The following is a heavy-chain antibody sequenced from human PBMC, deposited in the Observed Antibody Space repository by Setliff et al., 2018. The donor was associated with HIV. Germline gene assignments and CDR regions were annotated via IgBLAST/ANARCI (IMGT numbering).Heavy chain of an antibody. Sequence: GGSLRLSCTASGFTFGDYAMSWVRQAPGKGLEWVGFIRSKAYAGTTEYAASVKGRFTISRDDSKDELYLQMNSLKTEDTAVYYCITHYYDSSGYSPNYFDSWGQGTLVTVSS. CDR2: IRSKAYAGTT. CDR1: GFTFGDYA. D-gene: IGHD3-22*01. V-gene: IGHV3-49*04. J-gene: IGHJ4*02. CDR3: ITHYYDSSGYSPNYFDS.